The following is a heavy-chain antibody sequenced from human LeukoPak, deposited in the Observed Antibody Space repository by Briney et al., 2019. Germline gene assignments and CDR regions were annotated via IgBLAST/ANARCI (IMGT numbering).Heavy chain of an antibody. D-gene: IGHD3-3*01. CDR3: ARGQSGGTFGVVIRRTWGMDV. Sequence: ASVKVSCKASGYTFTNYAMHWVRQAPGQRLEWMGWINAGNGNTKYSQKFQGRVTITRDTSASTAYMELSSLRSEDTAVYYCARGQSGGTFGVVIRRTWGMDVWGQGTTVTVSS. CDR1: GYTFTNYA. CDR2: INAGNGNT. J-gene: IGHJ6*02. V-gene: IGHV1-3*01.